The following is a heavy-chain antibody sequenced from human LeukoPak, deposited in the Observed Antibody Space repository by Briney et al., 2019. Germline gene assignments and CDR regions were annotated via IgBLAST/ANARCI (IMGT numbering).Heavy chain of an antibody. CDR2: INTNTGNP. CDR1: GYTFTSYA. CDR3: ARHPTSTVVRYFDY. J-gene: IGHJ4*02. V-gene: IGHV7-4-1*02. D-gene: IGHD4-23*01. Sequence: ASVKVSCKASGYTFTSYAMNWVRQAPGQGLEWMGWINTNTGNPTYAQGFTGRFVFSLDTSVSTAYLQISSLKAEDTAVYYCARHPTSTVVRYFDYWGQGTLVTVSS.